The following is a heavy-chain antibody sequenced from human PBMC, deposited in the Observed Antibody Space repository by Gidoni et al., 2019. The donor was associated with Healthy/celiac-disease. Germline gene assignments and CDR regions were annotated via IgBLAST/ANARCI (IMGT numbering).Heavy chain of an antibody. J-gene: IGHJ4*02. D-gene: IGHD6-13*01. CDR3: AKREAAAGTLYVDY. CDR2: ISGSGGST. CDR1: GFTFSSYA. V-gene: IGHV3-23*01. Sequence: EVQLLESGGGLVQPGGSLRLSCAASGFTFSSYAMRWVRQAPGKGLEWVASISGSGGSTYYADSVKGRFTISRDNSKNTLYLQMNSLRAEDTAVYYCAKREAAAGTLYVDYWGQGTLVTVSS.